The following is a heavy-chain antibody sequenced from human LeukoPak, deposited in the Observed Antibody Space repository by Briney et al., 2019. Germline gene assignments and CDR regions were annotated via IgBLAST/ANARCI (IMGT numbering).Heavy chain of an antibody. D-gene: IGHD6-19*01. V-gene: IGHV1-18*01. J-gene: IGHJ4*02. CDR3: PRAGSGRGWYFDY. CDR1: GYDFTILS. CDR2: ISPYNGNT. Sequence: ASVKVTSTASGYDFTILSITWVRRAPGQGLEWMGWISPYNGNTRYAQKFQGRVGITTHTSTTTAYMDLSGLTFNHPPAPYCPRAGSGRGWYFDYCGQGTLGTVSS.